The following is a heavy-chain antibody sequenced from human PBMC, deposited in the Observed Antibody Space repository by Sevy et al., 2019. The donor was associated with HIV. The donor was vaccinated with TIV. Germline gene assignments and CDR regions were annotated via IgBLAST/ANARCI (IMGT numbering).Heavy chain of an antibody. V-gene: IGHV3-11*01. J-gene: IGHJ4*02. CDR2: IGSGASTI. D-gene: IGHD1-1*01. CDR1: GFIFSDYY. CDR3: GREDLHDVIDY. Sequence: GGSLRLSCAASGFIFSDYYMSWIRQAPGKGLECISYIGSGASTILYADSVKGRFTISRDNAKNSLYLQMNSLRADDTAVYYCGREDLHDVIDYWGQGTLVTVSS.